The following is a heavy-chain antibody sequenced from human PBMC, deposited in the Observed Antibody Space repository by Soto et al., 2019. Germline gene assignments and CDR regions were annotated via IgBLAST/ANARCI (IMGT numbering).Heavy chain of an antibody. CDR3: ARGIAAAGKGKYYFDY. CDR2: IYYSGST. J-gene: IGHJ4*02. V-gene: IGHV4-31*03. D-gene: IGHD6-13*01. Sequence: SETLSLTCTVSGGSISSGGYYWSWIRQHPGKGLEWIGYIYYSGSTYYNPSLKSRVTISVDTSKNQFSLKLSSVTAADTAVYYCARGIAAAGKGKYYFDYWGQGTLVTVSS. CDR1: GGSISSGGYY.